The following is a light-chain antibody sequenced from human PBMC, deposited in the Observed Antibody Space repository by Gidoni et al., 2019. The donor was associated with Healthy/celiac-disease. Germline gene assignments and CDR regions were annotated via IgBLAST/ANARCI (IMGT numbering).Light chain of an antibody. V-gene: IGLV2-14*03. J-gene: IGLJ3*02. Sequence: QSALTQPASVSGSPGQSITISCTGTSSDVDGYNYVSWYQQHPGKAPKLMIYYVRNRPSGVSNRFSGSNSGNTASLTISGLQAEDEADYYCSSYTSSSTLVVFGGGTKLTV. CDR2: YVR. CDR3: SSYTSSSTLVV. CDR1: SSDVDGYNY.